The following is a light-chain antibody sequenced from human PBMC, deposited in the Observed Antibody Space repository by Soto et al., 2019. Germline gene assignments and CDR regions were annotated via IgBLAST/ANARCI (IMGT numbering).Light chain of an antibody. CDR1: QSVSSY. CDR3: QQRGYT. Sequence: EIVLTQSPATLSLSPGERATLSCRASQSVSSYLAWYQQKPGQVPRLLIYDASSRATGIPARFSGSGSGTDFTLTISSLEPEDFAVYYCQQRGYTFGQGTKLEIK. J-gene: IGKJ2*01. CDR2: DAS. V-gene: IGKV3-11*01.